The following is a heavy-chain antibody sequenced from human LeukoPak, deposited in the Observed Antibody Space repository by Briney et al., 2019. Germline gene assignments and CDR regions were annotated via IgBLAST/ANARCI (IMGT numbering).Heavy chain of an antibody. J-gene: IGHJ4*02. CDR1: GFTFSSYG. V-gene: IGHV3-30*18. Sequence: GGSLRLFCAASGFTFSSYGMHWVRQAPGKGLEWVAVISYDGSNKYYADSVKGRFTISRDNSKNTLYLQMNSLRAEDTAVYYCAKRWDHSTAAGYWGQGTLVTVSS. CDR2: ISYDGSNK. CDR3: AKRWDHSTAAGY. D-gene: IGHD2-2*01.